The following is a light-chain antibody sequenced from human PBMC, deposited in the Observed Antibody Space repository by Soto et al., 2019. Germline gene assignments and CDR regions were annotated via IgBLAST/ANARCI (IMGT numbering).Light chain of an antibody. CDR1: QSISSY. J-gene: IGKJ1*01. V-gene: IGKV1-39*01. Sequence: DIQMTQSPSSLSASVGDRVTITCRASQSISSYFNWYQQKTGKAPKLLIYGSSSLQSGVPSRFSGSGTGTDCALTISSLQTEDFATYFCQQSYTTPRTFGQGTQVEAK. CDR2: GSS. CDR3: QQSYTTPRT.